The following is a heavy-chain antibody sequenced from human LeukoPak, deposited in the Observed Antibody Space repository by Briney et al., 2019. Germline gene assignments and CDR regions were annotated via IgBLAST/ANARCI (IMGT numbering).Heavy chain of an antibody. J-gene: IGHJ4*02. CDR1: GFTVSSNY. CDR3: AKDRQYSSSSLDY. D-gene: IGHD6-6*01. Sequence: GGSLRLSCAASGFTVSSNYMSWVRQAPGKGLEWVSVIYSGGSTYYADSVKGRFTISRDNSKNTLYLQMNSLRAEDTAVYYCAKDRQYSSSSLDYWGQGTLVTVSS. CDR2: IYSGGST. V-gene: IGHV3-53*01.